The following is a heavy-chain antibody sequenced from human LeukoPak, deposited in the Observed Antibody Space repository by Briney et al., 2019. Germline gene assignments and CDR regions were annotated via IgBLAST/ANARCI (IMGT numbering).Heavy chain of an antibody. D-gene: IGHD6-13*01. V-gene: IGHV3-33*01. J-gene: IGHJ5*02. CDR2: IWYDGSNK. CDR3: ARGRYSAAAGFDP. CDR1: GFTFSSYG. Sequence: PGGSLRLSCAASGFTFSSYGMHWVRQAPGKGLEWVAVIWYDGSNKYYADSVKGRFTISRDNSKNTLYLQMNSLTAEDTAVYYCARGRYSAAAGFDPWGQGTLVTVSS.